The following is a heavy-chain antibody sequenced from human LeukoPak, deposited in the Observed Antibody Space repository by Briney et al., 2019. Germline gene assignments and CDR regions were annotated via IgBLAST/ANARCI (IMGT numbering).Heavy chain of an antibody. CDR3: ARWFCISNTCYHMDV. Sequence: PSETLSLTCTVSGGSISSSSYYWGWIRQPPGKGLEWIGYIHYSGSTSHNPSLKSRLTLSVDTSKKQVSLKLSSVTAADTAVYYCARWFCISNTCYHMDVWGQGTTVTVSS. D-gene: IGHD2-2*01. J-gene: IGHJ6*03. CDR2: IHYSGST. CDR1: GGSISSSSYY. V-gene: IGHV4-61*05.